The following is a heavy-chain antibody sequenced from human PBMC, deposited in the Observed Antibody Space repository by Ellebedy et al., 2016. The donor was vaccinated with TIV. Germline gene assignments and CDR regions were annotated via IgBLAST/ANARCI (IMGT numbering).Heavy chain of an antibody. D-gene: IGHD1-1*01. Sequence: GGSLRLSCKGSGYSFTTYWVGWVRQMPGKGLEWMGIIYPGDSDTRYSPSFQGQVTISADKSISTAYLQWSSLKASDTAMYYCARVRTTYYGMDVWGQGTTVTVSS. V-gene: IGHV5-51*01. J-gene: IGHJ6*02. CDR1: GYSFTTYW. CDR3: ARVRTTYYGMDV. CDR2: IYPGDSDT.